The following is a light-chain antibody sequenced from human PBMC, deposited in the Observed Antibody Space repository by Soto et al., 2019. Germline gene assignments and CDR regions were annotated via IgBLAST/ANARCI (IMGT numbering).Light chain of an antibody. CDR1: QSLTSNY. CDR2: GAS. Sequence: DIVLAQSPGTLSLSPGERATLSCRASQSLTSNYLAWYQQKPGQAPRLLIYGASSRATGIPDRFSGGGFGTDFTLTISRLEPEDFAVYYCQQYGTSPLTFGPGTKVDIK. J-gene: IGKJ3*01. V-gene: IGKV3-20*01. CDR3: QQYGTSPLT.